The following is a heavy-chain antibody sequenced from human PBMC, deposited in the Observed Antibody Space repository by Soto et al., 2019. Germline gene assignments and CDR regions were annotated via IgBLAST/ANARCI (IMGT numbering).Heavy chain of an antibody. CDR3: XXXGDPPFDC. Sequence: EVQLVESGGGLVQPGGSLRLSCAASGFTFSSSWMHWVRQAPGKGLVWVSRINGDGGTTDYADSVKGRFTISRDNXXXXXXXXXXXXXXXXXXXXXXXXXGDPPFDCWGQGTLVTVSS. V-gene: IGHV3-74*01. J-gene: IGHJ4*02. D-gene: IGHD3-3*01. CDR2: INGDGGTT. CDR1: GFTFSSSW.